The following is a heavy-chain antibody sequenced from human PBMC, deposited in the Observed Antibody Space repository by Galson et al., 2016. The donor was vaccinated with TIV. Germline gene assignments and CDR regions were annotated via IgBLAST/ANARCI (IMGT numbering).Heavy chain of an antibody. D-gene: IGHD2-2*02. CDR3: ARDCSNTNCYTDPIYLDS. CDR1: GFTFSDYY. V-gene: IGHV3-11*01. CDR2: IGSSGRII. Sequence: SLRLSCAASGFTFSDYYMSWIRQAPGKGLEWISYIGSSGRIIYYADSVKGRFTISRDNAKSSLYLQMNSLRVEDTAVYYCARDCSNTNCYTDPIYLDSWGQGALVTVSS. J-gene: IGHJ4*02.